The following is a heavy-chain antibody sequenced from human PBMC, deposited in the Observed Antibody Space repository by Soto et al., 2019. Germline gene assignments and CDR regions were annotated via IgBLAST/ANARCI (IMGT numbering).Heavy chain of an antibody. D-gene: IGHD3-16*02. CDR2: INPTGGST. Sequence: ASVKVSCKASGYTFTSYYMCWVRQAPGQGLEWMGKINPTGGSTTYAQKFQGRVTMTRDTSTSTVYMQLSSLRSEDTAVYYCAREDVWGSYRPWYFDYWGQGTLATVSS. V-gene: IGHV1-46*01. CDR3: AREDVWGSYRPWYFDY. J-gene: IGHJ4*02. CDR1: GYTFTSYY.